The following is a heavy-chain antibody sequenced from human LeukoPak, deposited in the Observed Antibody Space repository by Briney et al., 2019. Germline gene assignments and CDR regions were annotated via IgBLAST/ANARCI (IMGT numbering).Heavy chain of an antibody. CDR3: AKGTSCYMGGVCYYYGMDV. V-gene: IGHV3-7*03. Sequence: GGSLRLSCAAYGFTFSSYWMSWARQAPGKVREWVANIKQDGSEKYCVDSVKGRFTISRDNAKNSLYLQMNSLRAEDTAVYYCAKGTSCYMGGVCYYYGMDVWGQGTTVTVSS. D-gene: IGHD2-2*02. CDR1: GFTFSSYW. J-gene: IGHJ6*02. CDR2: IKQDGSEK.